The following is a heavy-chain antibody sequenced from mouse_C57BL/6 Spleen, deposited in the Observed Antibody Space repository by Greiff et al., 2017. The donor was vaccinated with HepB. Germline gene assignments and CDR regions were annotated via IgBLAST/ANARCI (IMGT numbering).Heavy chain of an antibody. J-gene: IGHJ2*01. CDR1: GYAFSSSW. Sequence: VQLQQSGPELVKPGASVKISCKASGYAFSSSWMNWVKQRPGKGLEWIGRIYPGDGDTNYNGKFKGKATLTADKSSSTAYMQLSSLTSEDSAVYFCARSRFITTVVADYWGQGTTLTVSS. CDR3: ARSRFITTVVADY. V-gene: IGHV1-82*01. CDR2: IYPGDGDT. D-gene: IGHD1-1*01.